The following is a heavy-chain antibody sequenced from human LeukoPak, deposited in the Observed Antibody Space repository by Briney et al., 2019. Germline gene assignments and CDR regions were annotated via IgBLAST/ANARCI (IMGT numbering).Heavy chain of an antibody. CDR2: IFYTGSA. CDR1: AGSISSYY. V-gene: IGHV4-59*01. D-gene: IGHD3-3*01. J-gene: IGHJ4*02. Sequence: PSETLSLTCTLSAGSISSYYWTWIRQPPRKGLEWIGYIFYTGSANYNPSLKSRVTIPVDTSKNQFSLKLSSVTAADTAVYYCARCPSWSGYSLDYWGQGTLVTVSS. CDR3: ARCPSWSGYSLDY.